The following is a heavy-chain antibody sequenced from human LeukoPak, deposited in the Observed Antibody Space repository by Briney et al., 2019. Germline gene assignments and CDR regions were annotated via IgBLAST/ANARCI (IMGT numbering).Heavy chain of an antibody. Sequence: SVKVSCKASGGTSSSYAISWVRQAPGQGLEWMGGIIPIFGTANYAQKFQGRVTITADKSTSTAYMELSSLRSEDTAVYYCAGVSTGTIDYWGQGTLVTVSS. V-gene: IGHV1-69*06. D-gene: IGHD1-1*01. CDR3: AGVSTGTIDY. CDR2: IIPIFGTA. CDR1: GGTSSSYA. J-gene: IGHJ4*02.